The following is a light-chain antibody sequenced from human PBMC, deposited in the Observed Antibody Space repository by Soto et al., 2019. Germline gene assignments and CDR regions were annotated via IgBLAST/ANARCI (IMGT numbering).Light chain of an antibody. J-gene: IGKJ1*01. CDR1: QSVSSSY. V-gene: IGKV3-20*01. Sequence: EIVLTQSPGTLSLSPGERATLSCRASQSVSSSYLAWYQQKPGQAPRLLIYGASSSATGIPYRFSGSGSGTDFTLTISRLEPEDFAVYYCEQYGSSPWTFGQGTKVEIK. CDR3: EQYGSSPWT. CDR2: GAS.